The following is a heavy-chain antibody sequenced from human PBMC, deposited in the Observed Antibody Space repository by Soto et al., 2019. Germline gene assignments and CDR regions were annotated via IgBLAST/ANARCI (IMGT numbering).Heavy chain of an antibody. V-gene: IGHV1-69*13. J-gene: IGHJ3*02. D-gene: IGHD2-15*01. CDR1: GGTFSSYA. CDR3: ASFPHYCSGGSCQGSPGSFDI. CDR2: IIPIFGTA. Sequence: SVKVSCKASGGTFSSYAISWVRQAPGQGLEWMGGIIPIFGTANYAQKFQGRVTITADESTSTAYMELSSLRSEDTAVYYCASFPHYCSGGSCQGSPGSFDIWGQGTMVTVSS.